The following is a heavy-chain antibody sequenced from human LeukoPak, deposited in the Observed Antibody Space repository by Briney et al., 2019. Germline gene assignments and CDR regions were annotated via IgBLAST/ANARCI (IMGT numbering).Heavy chain of an antibody. Sequence: ASVKVSCKASGYTFTGYYMHWVRQAPGQGLEWMGWINPNSGGTNYAQKFQGRVTMTRDTSISTAYMELSRLRSDDTAVYYCATSRGICSSTSCYDPFDYWGQGTLVTVSS. D-gene: IGHD2-2*01. CDR3: ATSRGICSSTSCYDPFDY. J-gene: IGHJ4*02. CDR1: GYTFTGYY. CDR2: INPNSGGT. V-gene: IGHV1-2*02.